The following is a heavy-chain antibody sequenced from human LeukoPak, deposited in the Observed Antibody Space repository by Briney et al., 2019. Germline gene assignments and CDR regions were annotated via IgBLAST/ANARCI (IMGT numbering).Heavy chain of an antibody. CDR1: VGTFISYT. J-gene: IGHJ5*02. D-gene: IGHD6-6*01. CDR3: ARAGLASWFDP. CDR2: IIPILGIA. V-gene: IGHV1-69*02. Sequence: SVKVTCQASVGTFISYTISWVRQAPGQGLEWMGRIIPILGIANYAQKFQGRVTITADKSTSTAYMELSSLRSEDTAVYYCARAGLASWFDPGGQGTLVTVSS.